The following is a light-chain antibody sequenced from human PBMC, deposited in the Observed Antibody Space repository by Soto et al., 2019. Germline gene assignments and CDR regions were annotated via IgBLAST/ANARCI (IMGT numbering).Light chain of an antibody. CDR2: WAS. V-gene: IGKV4-1*01. CDR3: QQSYNTLGT. CDR1: QSVLYSINSKNY. Sequence: IGITQCRERVEMSVGEGSLKKYKSSQSVLYSINSKNYLAWYQQKPGQPPKLLIYWASTRESGVPDRFSCSGSGTDITLSIAVSPSEEDAVYYLQQSYNTLGTFGEGTKV. J-gene: IGKJ1*01.